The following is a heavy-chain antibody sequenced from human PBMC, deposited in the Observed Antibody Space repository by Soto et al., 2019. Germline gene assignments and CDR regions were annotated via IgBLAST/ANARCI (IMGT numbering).Heavy chain of an antibody. V-gene: IGHV1-8*01. CDR3: ARGATTTGDYVNYFDS. CDR1: GYTFTSYD. D-gene: IGHD4-17*01. Sequence: ASVKVSCKASGYTFTSYDINWVRQATGQGLEWMGWMNPNSGNTGYVQKFQGRVTMTRNTSISTAYMELSSLRSEDTAVYYCARGATTTGDYVNYFDSWGQGTLVTVSS. J-gene: IGHJ4*02. CDR2: MNPNSGNT.